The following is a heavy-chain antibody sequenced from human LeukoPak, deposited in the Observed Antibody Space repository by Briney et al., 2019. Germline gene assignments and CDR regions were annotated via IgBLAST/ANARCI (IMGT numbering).Heavy chain of an antibody. CDR2: INPNNGGT. CDR1: GYTFTGYH. D-gene: IGHD1-26*01. CDR3: ARSGGATDFDF. V-gene: IGHV1-2*02. Sequence: ASVKVSCTASGYTFTGYHMHWVRQAPGQGLEWMGWINPNNGGTKYAQKFQGRVTMTRDMSISTAYMDLSRLRSDDTAVYYCARSGGATDFDFWAQGTLVTVSS. J-gene: IGHJ4*02.